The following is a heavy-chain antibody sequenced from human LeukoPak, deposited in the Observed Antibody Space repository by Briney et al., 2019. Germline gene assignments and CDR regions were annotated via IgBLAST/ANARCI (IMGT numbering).Heavy chain of an antibody. Sequence: SETLSLTCAVYGGSFSGYYWSWIRQPPGKGLEWIGEINHSGSTNYNPSLKRRVTISVDTSKNQFSLKLSSVTAADTAVYYCARRTLLWFGELFGRNWFDPWGQGTLVTVSS. CDR2: INHSGST. CDR1: GGSFSGYY. D-gene: IGHD3-10*01. V-gene: IGHV4-34*01. J-gene: IGHJ5*02. CDR3: ARRTLLWFGELFGRNWFDP.